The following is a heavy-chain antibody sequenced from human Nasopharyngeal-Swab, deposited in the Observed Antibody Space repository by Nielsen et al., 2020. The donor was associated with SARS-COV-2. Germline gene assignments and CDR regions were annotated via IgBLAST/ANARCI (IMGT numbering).Heavy chain of an antibody. CDR3: ARAGTDFYDFWSGYGYYYYGMDV. D-gene: IGHD3-3*01. J-gene: IGHJ6*02. V-gene: IGHV1-69*01. CDR2: IIPIFGTA. Sequence: VRQAPGQGLEWMGGIIPIFGTANYAQKFQGRVTITADESTSTAYMELSSLRSEDTAVYYCARAGTDFYDFWSGYGYYYYGMDVWGQGTTVTVS.